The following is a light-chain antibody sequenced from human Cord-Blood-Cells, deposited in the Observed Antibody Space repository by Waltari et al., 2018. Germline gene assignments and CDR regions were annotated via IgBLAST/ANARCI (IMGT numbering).Light chain of an antibody. CDR1: SSDVWSYNL. CDR3: CSYVGSSTLV. J-gene: IGLJ2*01. Sequence: QSALTQPASVSGSPGQSITISCTGTSSDVWSYNLVSWYKQHPGKAPKLMIYEGSKRPSGVSNRFSGSKSGNTASLTISGLQAEDEADYYCCSYVGSSTLVFGGGTKLTVL. V-gene: IGLV2-23*01. CDR2: EGS.